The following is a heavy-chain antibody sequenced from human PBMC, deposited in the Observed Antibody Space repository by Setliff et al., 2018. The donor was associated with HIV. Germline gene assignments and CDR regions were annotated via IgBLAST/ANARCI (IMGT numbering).Heavy chain of an antibody. Sequence: ASVKVSCKASGYTFTSYYMHWVRQAPGQGLEWMGIINPSGGSTSYAQKFQGRVTITADKSTSTAYMELSSLRSEDTAVYYCARGTAPRPASVLEFLEWLFPNWFGPGAREPWSPSPQ. CDR1: GYTFTSYY. V-gene: IGHV1-46*01. D-gene: IGHD3-3*02. CDR3: ARGTAPRPASVLEFLEWLFPNWFGP. CDR2: INPSGGST. J-gene: IGHJ5*02.